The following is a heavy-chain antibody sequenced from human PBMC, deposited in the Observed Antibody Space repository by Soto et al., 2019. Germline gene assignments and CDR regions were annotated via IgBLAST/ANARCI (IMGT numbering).Heavy chain of an antibody. J-gene: IGHJ6*02. CDR1: SDSSSDFY. CDR2: LYYTGST. Sequence: PSETLSLTCTVSSDSSSDFYWSWISQYPWKSLEWIGYLYYTGSTNYNPALKSRVTISLDTSKTQFSLKLGSVTAADTAVYYCARGGGYDFRSSQAPPIDVWGQGTTVTVSS. V-gene: IGHV4-59*01. CDR3: ARGGGYDFRSSQAPPIDV. D-gene: IGHD3-3*01.